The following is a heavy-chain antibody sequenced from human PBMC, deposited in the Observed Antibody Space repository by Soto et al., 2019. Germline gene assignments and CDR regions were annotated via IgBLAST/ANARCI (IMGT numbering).Heavy chain of an antibody. V-gene: IGHV1-18*04. Sequence: QVQVAQSGAEVKKPGASVKVSCKASGYTFTRYGINWVRQAPGHGLEWMGWISGYNGYTNYAEKFQGRVTMTTDASTNTAYMELGSLRSDDSSIYYWARGYHGNSKYYLDYWGQGTLVTVSS. J-gene: IGHJ4*02. CDR3: ARGYHGNSKYYLDY. CDR2: ISGYNGYT. D-gene: IGHD1-7*01. CDR1: GYTFTRYG.